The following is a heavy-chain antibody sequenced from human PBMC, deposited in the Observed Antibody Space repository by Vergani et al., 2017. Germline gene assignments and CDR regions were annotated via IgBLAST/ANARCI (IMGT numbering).Heavy chain of an antibody. Sequence: QVQLVQSGAEVKKPGASVKVSCKASGYTFTSYGISWVRQAPGQGLEWMGWISAYNGNTNYAQKLQGRVTMTTDTFTSTAYMELRSLRSDDTAVYYCARVILGYCSGGSCPYYYYSYVVVWGKGTTVTGSS. CDR2: ISAYNGNT. J-gene: IGHJ6*03. V-gene: IGHV1-18*01. CDR1: GYTFTSYG. CDR3: ARVILGYCSGGSCPYYYYSYVVV. D-gene: IGHD2-15*01.